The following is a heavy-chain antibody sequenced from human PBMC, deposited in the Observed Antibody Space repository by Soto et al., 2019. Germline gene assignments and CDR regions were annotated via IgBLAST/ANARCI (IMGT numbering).Heavy chain of an antibody. Sequence: GGSLRLSCAASGFTVSSNYMSWVRQAPGKGLEWVSVIYSGGSTYYADSVKGRFTISRDNSKNTLYLQMNSLRAEDTAVYYCARLFLGPGPGWFDPWGQGTLVTVS. CDR1: GFTVSSNY. CDR3: ARLFLGPGPGWFDP. J-gene: IGHJ5*02. CDR2: IYSGGST. V-gene: IGHV3-53*01. D-gene: IGHD3-3*01.